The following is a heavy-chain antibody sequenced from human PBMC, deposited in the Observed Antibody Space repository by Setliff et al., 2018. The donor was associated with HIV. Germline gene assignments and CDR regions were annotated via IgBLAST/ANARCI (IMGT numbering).Heavy chain of an antibody. Sequence: SETLSLTCTVSGGSISSSSYYWGWIRQPPGKGLEWIGEINHSGSTNYNPSLKSRVTISVDTSKNQFSLKLTSVTASDTAVYYCARAAAGNTGPFDLWGQGTLVTVSS. V-gene: IGHV4-39*07. CDR3: ARAAAGNTGPFDL. D-gene: IGHD4-17*01. J-gene: IGHJ4*02. CDR2: INHSGST. CDR1: GGSISSSSYY.